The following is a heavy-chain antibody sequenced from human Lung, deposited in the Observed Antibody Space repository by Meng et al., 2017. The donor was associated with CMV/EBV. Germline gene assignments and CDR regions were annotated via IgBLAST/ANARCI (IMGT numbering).Heavy chain of an antibody. CDR1: GFTFSSYW. Sequence: GESLKISCAASGFTFSSYWMSWVRQAPGKGLEWVANIKQDGSGIYFVDSVKGRFTISRDNAKNSLYLQMNSLRAEDTAVYYCARGEWQQLVEYFFDYWGQGTLVTVSS. D-gene: IGHD6-13*01. J-gene: IGHJ4*02. CDR3: ARGEWQQLVEYFFDY. V-gene: IGHV3-7*01. CDR2: IKQDGSGI.